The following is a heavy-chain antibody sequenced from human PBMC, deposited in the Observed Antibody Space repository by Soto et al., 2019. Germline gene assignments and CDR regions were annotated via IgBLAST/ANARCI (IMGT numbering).Heavy chain of an antibody. J-gene: IGHJ4*02. CDR3: AKMVHGGYVSYFDS. CDR1: GFTFTSYA. D-gene: IGHD5-12*01. V-gene: IGHV3-23*01. Sequence: GGSLRLSCEASGFTFTSYAMSWVRQAPGRGPEWVSATSGSGDTTYYADSVKGRFTISRDNSEKRLYLQMNSLRAEDTAVYYCAKMVHGGYVSYFDSWGQGTLVTVSS. CDR2: TSGSGDTT.